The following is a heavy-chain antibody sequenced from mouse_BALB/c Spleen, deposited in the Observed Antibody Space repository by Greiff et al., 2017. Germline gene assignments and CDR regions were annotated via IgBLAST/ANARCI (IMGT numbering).Heavy chain of an antibody. CDR3: ARSGGNYDYYAMDY. V-gene: IGHV3-2*02. J-gene: IGHJ4*01. Sequence: EVQLVESGPGLVKPSQSLSLTCTVTGYSITSDYAWNWIRQFPGNKLEWMGYISYSGSTSYNPSLKSRISITRDTSKNQFFLQLNSVTTEDTATYYCARSGGNYDYYAMDYWGQGTSVTVSS. CDR2: ISYSGST. D-gene: IGHD2-1*01. CDR1: GYSITSDYA.